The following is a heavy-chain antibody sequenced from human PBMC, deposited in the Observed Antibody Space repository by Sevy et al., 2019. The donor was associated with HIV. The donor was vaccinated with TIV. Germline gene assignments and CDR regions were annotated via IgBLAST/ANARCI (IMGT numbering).Heavy chain of an antibody. V-gene: IGHV3-23*01. J-gene: IGHJ4*02. CDR1: GFTFSSYA. CDR2: ISGSGGST. Sequence: GGSLRLSCAASGFTFSSYAMSWVRQAPGKGLGWVSAISGSGGSTYYADSVKGRFTISRDNSKNTLYLQMNSLRAEDTAVYYCAKTFDDYVWGSYRYLNWYYFDYWGQGTLVTVSS. D-gene: IGHD3-16*02. CDR3: AKTFDDYVWGSYRYLNWYYFDY.